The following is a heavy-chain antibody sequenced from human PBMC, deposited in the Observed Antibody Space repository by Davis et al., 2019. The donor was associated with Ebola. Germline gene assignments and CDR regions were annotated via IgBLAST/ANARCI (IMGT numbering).Heavy chain of an antibody. CDR2: LVKSGKT. D-gene: IGHD3-16*01. CDR1: GGSISSSDYY. V-gene: IGHV4-30-4*02. Sequence: MPSDTLSPTFTVSGGSISSSDYYWSRLRHAPGKGLKWNGYLVKSGKTYFNPSLESRVTMSVDTSKNQFSLKLSSVTAADTAVYYCARSGGHNWFDPWGQGTLVTVSS. CDR3: ARSGGHNWFDP. J-gene: IGHJ5*02.